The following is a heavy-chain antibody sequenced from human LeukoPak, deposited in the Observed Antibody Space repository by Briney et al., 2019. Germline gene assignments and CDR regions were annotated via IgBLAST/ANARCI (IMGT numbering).Heavy chain of an antibody. CDR3: ARANYFDH. CDR1: GGSISSGSYY. V-gene: IGHV4-61*02. CDR2: IYTSGST. J-gene: IGHJ4*02. Sequence: SETLSLTCTVSGGSISSGSYYWSCIRQPAGKGLECIGRIYTSGSTNHNPSLKSRVTISVDTSMNQFSLKLSSLPAADTAVYYCARANYFDHWGQGTLVTVSS.